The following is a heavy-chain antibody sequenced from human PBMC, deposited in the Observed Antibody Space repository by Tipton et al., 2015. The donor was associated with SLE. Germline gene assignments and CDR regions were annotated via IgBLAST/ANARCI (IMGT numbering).Heavy chain of an antibody. CDR3: ARVVYSFSGAFDI. J-gene: IGHJ3*02. V-gene: IGHV4-59*01. CDR2: IYDSGSS. CDR1: GVSISHYY. D-gene: IGHD3-10*01. Sequence: GLVKPSETLSLTCTVSGVSISHYYWSWIRQSPGKGLEWIGNIYDSGSSNYNPSLKSRVTISVDASKNQFSLRLTSLTAADTAVYYCARVVYSFSGAFDIWGQGTLVTVSS.